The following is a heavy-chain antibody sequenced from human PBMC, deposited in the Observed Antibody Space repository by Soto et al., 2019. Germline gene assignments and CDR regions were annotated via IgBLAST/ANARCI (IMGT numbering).Heavy chain of an antibody. CDR3: ARVLMTKQMSLTGRFDY. J-gene: IGHJ4*02. CDR2: INHSGST. CDR1: GGSFSGYY. D-gene: IGHD3-9*01. V-gene: IGHV4-34*01. Sequence: SETLSLTCAVYGGSFSGYYWSWIRQPPGKGLEWIGEINHSGSTNYNPSLKSRVTISVDTSKNQFSLKLSSVTAADTAVYYCARVLMTKQMSLTGRFDYWGQGHLVTVSS.